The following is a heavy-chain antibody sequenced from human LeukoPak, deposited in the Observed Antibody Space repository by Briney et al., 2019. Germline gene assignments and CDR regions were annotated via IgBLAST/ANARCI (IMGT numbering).Heavy chain of an antibody. J-gene: IGHJ5*02. CDR1: GGSISSSSYY. V-gene: IGHV4-39*01. CDR2: IYYSGST. Sequence: KPSETLSLTCTVSGGSISSSSYYWGWIRQPPGKGLEWIGSIYYSGSTYYNPSLKSRVTISVDTSKNQFSLKLSSVPAADTAVYYCARPHCSSTSCYFDSPFDPWGQGTLVTVSS. D-gene: IGHD2-2*01. CDR3: ARPHCSSTSCYFDSPFDP.